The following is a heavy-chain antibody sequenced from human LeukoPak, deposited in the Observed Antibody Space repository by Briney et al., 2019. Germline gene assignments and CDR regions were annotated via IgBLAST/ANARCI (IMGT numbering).Heavy chain of an antibody. Sequence: PGESLKISCKASGYSFTNHWIGWVRQMPGKGLEWRGIIYPGDSDTKYSPSFQGQVTISADKSISTAFLQWGSLKASDSAMYYCARQMAPTAYPWYFHHWGQGTLVTVSS. V-gene: IGHV5-51*01. J-gene: IGHJ1*01. CDR1: GYSFTNHW. D-gene: IGHD1-1*01. CDR2: IYPGDSDT. CDR3: ARQMAPTAYPWYFHH.